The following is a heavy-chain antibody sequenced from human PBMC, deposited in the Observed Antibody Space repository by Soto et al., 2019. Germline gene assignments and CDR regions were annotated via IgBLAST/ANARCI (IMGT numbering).Heavy chain of an antibody. CDR1: GYTFTSYD. CDR3: ARGRSGFGSSWIGINWFDP. Sequence: ASVKVSCKASGYTFTSYDINWVRQATGQGLEWMGWMNPNSGNTGYAQKFQGRVTMTRNTSISTAYMELSSLRSEDTAAYYCARGRSGFGSSWIGINWFDPWGQGTLVTVSS. V-gene: IGHV1-8*01. J-gene: IGHJ5*02. D-gene: IGHD6-13*01. CDR2: MNPNSGNT.